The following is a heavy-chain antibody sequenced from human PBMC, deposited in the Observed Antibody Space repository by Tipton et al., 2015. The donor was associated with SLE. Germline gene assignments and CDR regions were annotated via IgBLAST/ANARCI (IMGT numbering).Heavy chain of an antibody. Sequence: GSLRLSCAASGFTFSSYEMNWVRQAPGKGLEWVSYISSSGSTIYYADSVKGRFTISRDNAKNSLYLQMNSLRAEDTAVYYCARDQGEDLLWLGSIGYWGQGTLVTVSS. CDR3: ARDQGEDLLWLGSIGY. CDR2: ISSSGSTI. V-gene: IGHV3-48*03. CDR1: GFTFSSYE. J-gene: IGHJ4*02. D-gene: IGHD3-10*02.